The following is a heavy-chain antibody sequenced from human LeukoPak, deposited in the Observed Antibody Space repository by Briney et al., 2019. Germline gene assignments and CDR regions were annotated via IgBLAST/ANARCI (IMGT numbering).Heavy chain of an antibody. CDR3: ARGYDFWSGYSFDY. CDR1: GFTFSNYG. D-gene: IGHD3-3*01. V-gene: IGHV3-23*01. CDR2: IHGSSGST. Sequence: GGSLRLSCSASGFTFSNYGMSWVRQAPGKGLEWVSGIHGSSGSTYYADSVKGRSTISRDNSKNTLYLQMNSMRAEDTAVYYCARGYDFWSGYSFDYWGQGTLVTVSS. J-gene: IGHJ4*02.